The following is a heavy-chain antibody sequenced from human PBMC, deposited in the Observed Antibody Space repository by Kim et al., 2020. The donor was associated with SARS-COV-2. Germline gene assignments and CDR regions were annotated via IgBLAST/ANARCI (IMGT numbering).Heavy chain of an antibody. Sequence: GGSLRLSCAASGFAFNNYSMSWVRQAPGMGLEWVSAILASGGRTYYADSVKGRFTISRDNSENTLYLQMNSLEVEDTAVHYCSKDYCGRLGSPDDALDV. J-gene: IGHJ3*01. D-gene: IGHD3-10*01. CDR3: SKDYCGRLGSPDDALDV. V-gene: IGHV3-23*01. CDR2: ILASGGRT. CDR1: GFAFNNYS.